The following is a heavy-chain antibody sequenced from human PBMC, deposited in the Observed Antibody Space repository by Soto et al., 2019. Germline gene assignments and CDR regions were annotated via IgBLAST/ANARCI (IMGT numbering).Heavy chain of an antibody. Sequence: LEIMSLTCTVSGGSISRSTYYWGWIRQPPGKGLEWIGSVFYSGATYHNPSLKSRVTMSKDTSKNQFSLNLSSVTAADTAVYYCASQVVASRHFDYWGQGTLVTVSS. J-gene: IGHJ4*02. V-gene: IGHV4-39*01. CDR2: VFYSGAT. CDR1: GGSISRSTYY. D-gene: IGHD2-15*01. CDR3: ASQVVASRHFDY.